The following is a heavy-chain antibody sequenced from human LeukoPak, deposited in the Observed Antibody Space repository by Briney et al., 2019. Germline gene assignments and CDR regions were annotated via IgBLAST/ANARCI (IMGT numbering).Heavy chain of an antibody. CDR3: ARHADSGFGELAFDY. D-gene: IGHD3-10*01. Sequence: SETLSLTCTVSGGSISSGTYYWGWIRQPPGKGLEWIGSIYYRRSTYYNPSLKGRVTISVDTSKNQFSLELTSVTAADTAVYYCARHADSGFGELAFDYWGQGTLVTVCS. J-gene: IGHJ4*02. CDR1: GGSISSGTYY. CDR2: IYYRRST. V-gene: IGHV4-39*01.